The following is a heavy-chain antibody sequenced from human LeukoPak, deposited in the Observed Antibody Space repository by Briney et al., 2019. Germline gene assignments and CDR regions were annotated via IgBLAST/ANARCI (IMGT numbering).Heavy chain of an antibody. V-gene: IGHV1-18*01. Sequence: ASVKVSCKASGYTFTSYGISWVRQAPGQGLEWMGWISAYNGNTNYAQKLQGRVTMTTDTSTSTAYMELRSLRSDDTAVYYCARNGVVVVPAAIGDGFDPWGQGTLVTVSS. CDR2: ISAYNGNT. CDR3: ARNGVVVVPAAIGDGFDP. J-gene: IGHJ5*02. D-gene: IGHD2-2*01. CDR1: GYTFTSYG.